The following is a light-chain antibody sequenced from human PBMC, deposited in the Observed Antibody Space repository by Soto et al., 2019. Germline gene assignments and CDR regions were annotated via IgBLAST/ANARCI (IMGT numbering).Light chain of an antibody. Sequence: DIQMTQSPSSLSASVGDRVTITCRAGQSISSYLSWYQQKPGKAPKILMYAASSLQGGVPSRFSGSGSGTDFTLTISSLQPEDFATYDCQQSYNTPFTFGPGTKVVIK. J-gene: IGKJ3*01. CDR1: QSISSY. CDR2: AAS. CDR3: QQSYNTPFT. V-gene: IGKV1-39*01.